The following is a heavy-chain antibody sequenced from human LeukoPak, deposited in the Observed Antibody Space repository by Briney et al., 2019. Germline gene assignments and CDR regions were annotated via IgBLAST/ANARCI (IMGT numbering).Heavy chain of an antibody. V-gene: IGHV3-48*03. CDR2: ISSSGSTI. D-gene: IGHD2/OR15-2a*01. J-gene: IGHJ5*02. Sequence: TGGSLRLSCAASGFTFSSYEMNWVRQAPGKGLEWVSYISSSGSTIYYADSVKGRFTISRDNSKNTLYLQMNSLRAEDTAVYYCAKYSPGVPNWFDPWGQGTLVTVSS. CDR1: GFTFSSYE. CDR3: AKYSPGVPNWFDP.